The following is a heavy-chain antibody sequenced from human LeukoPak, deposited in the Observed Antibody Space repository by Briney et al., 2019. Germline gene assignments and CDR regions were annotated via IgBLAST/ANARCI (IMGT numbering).Heavy chain of an antibody. CDR1: GGSISSYY. V-gene: IGHV4-34*01. Sequence: SETLSLTCTVSGGSISSYYWSWIRQPPGKGLEWIGEINHSGSTNYNPSLKSRVTISVDTSKNQFSLKLSSVTAADTAVYYCATYGGYFDLWGRGTLVTVSS. CDR3: ATYGGYFDL. D-gene: IGHD3-10*01. CDR2: INHSGST. J-gene: IGHJ2*01.